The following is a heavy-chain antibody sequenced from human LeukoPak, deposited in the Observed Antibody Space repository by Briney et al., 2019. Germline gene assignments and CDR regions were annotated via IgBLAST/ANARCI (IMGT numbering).Heavy chain of an antibody. J-gene: IGHJ4*02. CDR2: ISGSGGST. CDR1: GFTFSSYA. D-gene: IGHD6-13*01. Sequence: GSLRLSCAASGFTFSSYAMSWVRQAPGKGLEWVSAISGSGGSTYYADSVKGRFTISRDNYKNTLYLQMNSLRAEDTAVYYCATLSSSWYDPFDYWGQGTLVTVSS. V-gene: IGHV3-23*01. CDR3: ATLSSSWYDPFDY.